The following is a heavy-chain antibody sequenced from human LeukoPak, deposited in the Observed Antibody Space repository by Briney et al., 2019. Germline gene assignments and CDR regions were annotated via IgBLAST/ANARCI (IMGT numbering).Heavy chain of an antibody. V-gene: IGHV3-23*01. CDR1: GFTFSDYA. CDR3: ARDIELSC. CDR2: ISASCGNS. Sequence: GGSLRLSCEASGFTFSDYAMSWVRRAPGRGMEWVSLISASCGNSYYADSVKGRFTVSRDSSKNTLHLQMNSLRAEDTAVYYCARDIELSCWGQGTLVTVSS. J-gene: IGHJ4*02. D-gene: IGHD1-26*01.